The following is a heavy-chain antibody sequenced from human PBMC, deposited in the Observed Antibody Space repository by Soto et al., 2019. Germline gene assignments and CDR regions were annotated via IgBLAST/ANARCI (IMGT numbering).Heavy chain of an antibody. CDR1: GGSISSGGYY. Sequence: PSETLSLTCTVSGGSISSGGYYWSWIRQHPGKGLEWIGYIYYSGSTYYNPSLKSRVTISVDTSKNQFSLKLSSVTAADTAVYYCARDRHSSSWKNWGQGTLVTVSS. J-gene: IGHJ4*02. V-gene: IGHV4-31*03. CDR2: IYYSGST. CDR3: ARDRHSSSWKN. D-gene: IGHD6-13*01.